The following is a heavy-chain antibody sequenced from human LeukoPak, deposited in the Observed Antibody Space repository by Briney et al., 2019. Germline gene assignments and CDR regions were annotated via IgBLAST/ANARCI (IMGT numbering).Heavy chain of an antibody. CDR1: GGSFSGYY. D-gene: IGHD3-10*01. Sequence: SETLSLTCAVYGGSFSGYYWSWIRQPPGKGLEWIGEINHSGSTNYNPSLKSRVTISVDTSKNQFSLKLSAVTAADTAVYYCARCITMVRGVIRSFDYWGQGTLVTVSS. CDR2: INHSGST. CDR3: ARCITMVRGVIRSFDY. V-gene: IGHV4-34*01. J-gene: IGHJ4*02.